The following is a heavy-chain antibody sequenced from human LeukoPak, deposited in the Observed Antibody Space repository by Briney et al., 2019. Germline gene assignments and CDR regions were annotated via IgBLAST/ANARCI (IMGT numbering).Heavy chain of an antibody. CDR3: ASRIAAALYYFDY. Sequence: GSLRLSCAASGFTFSSYAMSWVRQAPGKGLEWIGSIYYSGSTYYNPSLKSRVTISVDTSKNQFSLKLSSVTAADTAVYYCASRIAAALYYFDYWGQGTLVAVSS. CDR1: GFTFSSYA. D-gene: IGHD6-13*01. V-gene: IGHV4-39*01. CDR2: IYYSGST. J-gene: IGHJ4*02.